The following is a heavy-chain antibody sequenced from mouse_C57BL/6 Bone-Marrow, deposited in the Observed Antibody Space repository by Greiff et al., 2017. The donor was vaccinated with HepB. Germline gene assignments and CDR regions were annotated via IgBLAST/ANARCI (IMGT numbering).Heavy chain of an antibody. Sequence: VQLQPSGAELARPGASVKLSCKASGYTFTSYGISWVKQRTGQGLEWIGEIYPRSGNTYYNEKFKGKATLTADKSSSTAYMELRSLTSEDSAVYFCARRGRFAYWGQGTLVTVSA. CDR2: IYPRSGNT. CDR3: ARRGRFAY. J-gene: IGHJ3*01. CDR1: GYTFTSYG. V-gene: IGHV1-81*01.